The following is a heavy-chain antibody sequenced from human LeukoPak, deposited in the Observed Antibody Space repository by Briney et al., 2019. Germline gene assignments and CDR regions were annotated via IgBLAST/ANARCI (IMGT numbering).Heavy chain of an antibody. V-gene: IGHV3-11*06. CDR3: ARDLGLVQGLANWFDP. CDR2: ISSSSSYT. Sequence: RPGGSLRLSCAASGFTFSDYYMSWIRQAPGKGLEWVSYISSSSSYTNYADSVKGRFTISRDNAKNSLYLQMNSLRAEDTAVYYCARDLGLVQGLANWFDPWGQGTLVTVSS. J-gene: IGHJ5*02. CDR1: GFTFSDYY. D-gene: IGHD1-1*01.